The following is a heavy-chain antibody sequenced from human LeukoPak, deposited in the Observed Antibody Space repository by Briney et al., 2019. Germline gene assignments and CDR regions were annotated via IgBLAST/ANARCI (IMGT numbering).Heavy chain of an antibody. J-gene: IGHJ6*03. V-gene: IGHV4-34*01. CDR2: INHSGRT. CDR3: ARGTYYYDSSGYYYRVHNYYYMDV. D-gene: IGHD3-22*01. Sequence: PSETLSLTCAVYGGSFSGYYWSWNRPPPGRGLEWIGEINHSGRTNYNPSLKSRVTISVDTSKNQFSLKLSSVTAADTAVYYCARGTYYYDSSGYYYRVHNYYYMDVWGKGTTVTVSS. CDR1: GGSFSGYY.